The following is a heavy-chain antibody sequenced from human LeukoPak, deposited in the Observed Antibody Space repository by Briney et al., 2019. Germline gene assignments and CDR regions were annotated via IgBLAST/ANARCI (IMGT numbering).Heavy chain of an antibody. V-gene: IGHV3-30-3*01. J-gene: IGHJ4*02. Sequence: GGSLRLSCAASGFTFSSYAMHWVRQAPGKGLEWVAVISYDGSNKYYADSVKGRFTISRDNSKNTLYLQMNSLRAEDTAVYYCARASVRYSSSFTFVDYWGQGTLVTVSS. D-gene: IGHD6-13*01. CDR1: GFTFSSYA. CDR3: ARASVRYSSSFTFVDY. CDR2: ISYDGSNK.